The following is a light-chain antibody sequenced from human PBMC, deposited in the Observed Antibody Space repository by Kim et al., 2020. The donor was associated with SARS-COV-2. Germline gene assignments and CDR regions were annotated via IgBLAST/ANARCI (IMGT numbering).Light chain of an antibody. CDR3: GTWDTSLSVGV. Sequence: QFVLTQPPSVSAAPGQKVTISCSGSSSNIGNYYVSWYQHLPGTAPKLLIYDDNKRPLGIPDRFSGSKSGTSATLGVTGVLPGDEADYYCGTWDTSLSVGVLGGGTQLTVL. CDR2: DDN. V-gene: IGLV1-51*01. J-gene: IGLJ3*02. CDR1: SSNIGNYY.